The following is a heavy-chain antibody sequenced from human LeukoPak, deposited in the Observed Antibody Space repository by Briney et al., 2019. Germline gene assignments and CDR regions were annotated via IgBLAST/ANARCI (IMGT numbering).Heavy chain of an antibody. V-gene: IGHV3-21*01. D-gene: IGHD3-3*01. CDR1: GFTFSSYS. CDR3: AKDYRPHDFWSGLVDY. Sequence: GGSLRLSCTGSGFTFSSYSMNWVRQAPGKGLEWVSSISSSSSYRYYEESVKGRFSISRDNARNSLYLQMNSLRAEDTAVYYCAKDYRPHDFWSGLVDYWGQGTLVTVSS. J-gene: IGHJ4*02. CDR2: ISSSSSYR.